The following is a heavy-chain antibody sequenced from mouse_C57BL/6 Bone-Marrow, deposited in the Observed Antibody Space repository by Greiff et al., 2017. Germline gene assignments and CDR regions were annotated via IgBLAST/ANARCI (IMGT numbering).Heavy chain of an antibody. V-gene: IGHV1-69*01. Sequence: QVQLQQPGAELVMPGASVKLSCTASGYTFTSYWMHWVKQRPGQGLEWIGEIDPSDSYTNYNQKFKGKSTLTVDKSSSTAYMQLSSLTSEDSAVYYCARGGYYAMDYWGQGTSVTVSS. CDR2: IDPSDSYT. J-gene: IGHJ4*01. CDR3: ARGGYYAMDY. CDR1: GYTFTSYW.